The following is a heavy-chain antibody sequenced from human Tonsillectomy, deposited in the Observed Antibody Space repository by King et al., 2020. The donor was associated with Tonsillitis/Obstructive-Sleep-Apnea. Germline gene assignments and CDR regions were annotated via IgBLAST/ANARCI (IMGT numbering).Heavy chain of an antibody. D-gene: IGHD4-11*01. V-gene: IGHV3-23*04. CDR3: AKRGGTTVTTCYFDY. CDR1: GFTFSGYA. J-gene: IGHJ4*02. CDR2: ISGSGGST. Sequence: EVQLVESGGGLVQPGGSLRLSCAASGFTFSGYAMTWVRQAPGKGLEWVSAISGSGGSTYYADSVKGRFPISRDNSKNTLYLEMNSLTGEDTAVYYCAKRGGTTVTTCYFDYWGQGTLVTVSS.